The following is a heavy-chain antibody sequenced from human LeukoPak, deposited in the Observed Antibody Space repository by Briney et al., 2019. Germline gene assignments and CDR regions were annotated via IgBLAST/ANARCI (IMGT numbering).Heavy chain of an antibody. V-gene: IGHV3-7*01. D-gene: IGHD7-27*01. J-gene: IGHJ6*02. CDR3: ATYTNWVAGDV. CDR2: IKKDGSVK. Sequence: HSGGSLRLSCVASGFSFSDSWMSWVRQAPGKGLEWVADIKKDGSVKDYVDYVKGRFTISRDNAKNSLYLQMDSLRAEDTAVYYCATYTNWVAGDVWGQGTTVSVSS. CDR1: GFSFSDSW.